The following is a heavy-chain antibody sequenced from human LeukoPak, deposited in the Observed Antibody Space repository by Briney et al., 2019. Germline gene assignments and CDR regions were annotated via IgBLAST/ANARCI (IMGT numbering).Heavy chain of an antibody. J-gene: IGHJ4*02. CDR2: IFYSGST. CDR1: GGSISSGDHI. V-gene: IGHV4-31*03. Sequence: SETLSLTCTVSGGSISSGDHIWSWIRQHPGKGLEWIGYIFYSGSTYYNPSLKSRVTISVDTSKNQFSLKLTSVTAADTAVYYCARNREGYNSFDYWGQGALVTVSS. D-gene: IGHD5-24*01. CDR3: ARNREGYNSFDY.